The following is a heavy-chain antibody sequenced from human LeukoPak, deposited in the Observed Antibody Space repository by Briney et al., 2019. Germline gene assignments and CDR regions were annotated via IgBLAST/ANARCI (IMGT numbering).Heavy chain of an antibody. D-gene: IGHD2-15*01. V-gene: IGHV3-33*01. J-gene: IGHJ4*02. CDR3: ARDLGYCSGGSCYPRGFDY. CDR2: IWYDGGNK. CDR1: GXTFSSYG. Sequence: GRSLRLSCAASGXTFSSYGMHWVCQAPGKGLEWVVVIWYDGGNKYYADSVKGRFNISKDNTKTTLYLQMNSLRAEDTAVYYCARDLGYCSGGSCYPRGFDYWGQGTLVTVPS.